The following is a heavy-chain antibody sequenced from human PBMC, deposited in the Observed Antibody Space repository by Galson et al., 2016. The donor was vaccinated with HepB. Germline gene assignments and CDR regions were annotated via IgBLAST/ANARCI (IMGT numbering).Heavy chain of an antibody. CDR3: ARGGRPRI. J-gene: IGHJ3*02. CDR1: GFTVISNY. CDR2: IHSSGST. Sequence: SLRLSCAASGFTVISNYMTWVRQAPGKGLEWVSVIHSSGSTYYADSVKGRFTISRDNSKNTLYLQMSSLRAEDRAVYYCARGGRPRIWGQGTMVTVSS. V-gene: IGHV3-66*01. D-gene: IGHD3-16*01.